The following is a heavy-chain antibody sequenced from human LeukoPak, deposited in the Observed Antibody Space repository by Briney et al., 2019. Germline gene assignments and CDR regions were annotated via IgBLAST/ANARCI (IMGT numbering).Heavy chain of an antibody. D-gene: IGHD2-2*01. V-gene: IGHV1-46*01. Sequence: ASVKVSCKASGYTFTSYYMHWVRQAPGQGLEWMGIINPSGDSTSYEQRFQGRLTMTRDTSTNTVYMELSSLRSEDTAVYYCARHPSPQLHHFDYWGQGTLVTVSS. CDR2: INPSGDST. CDR1: GYTFTSYY. CDR3: ARHPSPQLHHFDY. J-gene: IGHJ4*02.